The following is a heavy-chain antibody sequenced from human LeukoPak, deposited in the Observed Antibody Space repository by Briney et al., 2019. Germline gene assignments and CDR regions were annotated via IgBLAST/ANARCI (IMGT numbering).Heavy chain of an antibody. V-gene: IGHV4-4*07. J-gene: IGHJ4*02. CDR1: GGSISSYY. CDR3: ARRWGYCSSTSCYAEFDY. Sequence: SETLSLTCTVSGGSISSYYWSWIRQPAGKGLEWIGRIYTSGSTNYNPSLKSRVTMSVDTSKNQFSLKLSSVTAADTAVYYCARRWGYCSSTSCYAEFDYWGQGTLVTVSS. D-gene: IGHD2-2*01. CDR2: IYTSGST.